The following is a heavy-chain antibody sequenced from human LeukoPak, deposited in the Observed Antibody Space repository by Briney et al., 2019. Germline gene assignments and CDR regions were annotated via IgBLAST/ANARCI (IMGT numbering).Heavy chain of an antibody. D-gene: IGHD6-19*01. CDR2: INAGNGNT. Sequence: ASVKVSCKASGYTFTNYAMHWVRQAPGQRLEWMGWINAGNGNTKYSQKFQGRVTITRDTSASTAYMELSSLRSEDTAVYYCARPTEFSSGWGFDLWGXGTLVTVSS. V-gene: IGHV1-3*01. CDR1: GYTFTNYA. CDR3: ARPTEFSSGWGFDL. J-gene: IGHJ2*01.